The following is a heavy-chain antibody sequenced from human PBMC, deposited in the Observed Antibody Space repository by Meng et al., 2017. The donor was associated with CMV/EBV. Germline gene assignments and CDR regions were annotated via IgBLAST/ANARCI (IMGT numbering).Heavy chain of an antibody. Sequence: GGSLRLSCAASGFTFSSYEMNWVRQAPGKGLGWVSYISSSGSTIYYADSVKGRFTISRDNAKNSLYLQMNSLRAEDTAVYYCARAEDLRFEYYYGMDVWGQGTTVTVSS. CDR3: ARAEDLRFEYYYGMDV. D-gene: IGHD3-3*01. V-gene: IGHV3-48*03. J-gene: IGHJ6*02. CDR1: GFTFSSYE. CDR2: ISSSGSTI.